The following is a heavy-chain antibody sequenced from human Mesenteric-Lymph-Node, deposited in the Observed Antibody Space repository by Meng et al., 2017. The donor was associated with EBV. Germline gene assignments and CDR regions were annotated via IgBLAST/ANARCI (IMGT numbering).Heavy chain of an antibody. CDR2: IYWDGEK. CDR3: AHSFTTSGNWFDY. V-gene: IGHV2-5*02. CDR1: GFSIGTTGVA. D-gene: IGHD2/OR15-2a*01. J-gene: IGHJ5*01. Sequence: QIPLKASGPTLMRPTQTLTLTCTPPGFSIGTTGVAVGWIRQPPGQALEWLALIYWDGEKHYSPSLKSRLTITKDTSKSQVILTMTKVYPVDTATYYCAHSFTTSGNWFDYWGQGALVTVSS.